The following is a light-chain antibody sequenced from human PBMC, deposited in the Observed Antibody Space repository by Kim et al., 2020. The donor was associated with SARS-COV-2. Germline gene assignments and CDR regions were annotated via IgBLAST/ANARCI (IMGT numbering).Light chain of an antibody. V-gene: IGKV1-9*01. CDR1: QAISSH. CDR2: AVS. Sequence: SATEGDRVTLTCRASQAISSHLAWYQQKPGKAPKLLIYAVSTLQTGVSPRFTGDRSGQDFTLTINSLQPEDSATYYCLQVYSYPYTFGPGTKLEIK. CDR3: LQVYSYPYT. J-gene: IGKJ2*01.